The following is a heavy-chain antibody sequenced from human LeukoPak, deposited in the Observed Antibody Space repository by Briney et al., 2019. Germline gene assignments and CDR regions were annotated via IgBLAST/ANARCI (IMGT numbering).Heavy chain of an antibody. Sequence: SGTLSLTCAVYGGSFSGYYWSWIRQTPGKGLEWIGEINHSGSTNYNPSLKSRVTISVDTSKNQFSLKLSSVTAADTAVYYCGRGKDYYDSSGYYYWGQGTLVTVSS. CDR3: GRGKDYYDSSGYYY. J-gene: IGHJ4*02. CDR2: INHSGST. D-gene: IGHD3-22*01. CDR1: GGSFSGYY. V-gene: IGHV4-34*01.